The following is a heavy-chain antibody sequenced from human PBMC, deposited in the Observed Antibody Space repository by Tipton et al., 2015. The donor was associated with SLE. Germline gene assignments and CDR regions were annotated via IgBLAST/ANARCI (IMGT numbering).Heavy chain of an antibody. CDR3: ASTLYGIMDGY. CDR1: GFTFSSYG. Sequence: SLRLSCAASGFTFSSYGMHWVRQAPGKGLEWVAVISYDGINKYYADSVKGRFTISRDNSKNTLYLQMNSLRAEDTAVYYCASTLYGIMDGYWGQGTLVTVSS. V-gene: IGHV3-30*03. CDR2: ISYDGINK. J-gene: IGHJ4*02. D-gene: IGHD2-8*01.